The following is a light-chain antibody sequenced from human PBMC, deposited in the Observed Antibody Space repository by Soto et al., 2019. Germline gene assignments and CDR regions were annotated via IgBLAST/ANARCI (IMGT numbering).Light chain of an antibody. CDR3: KRSYSTPLYT. Sequence: DIQMTQSPSSLSASVGDRVTITCRASQSISNYLNWYQQKPGKAPKLLIYAATSLQSGVPSRFSGSGSGTDFTLTISSLQPEDFATYYCKRSYSTPLYTFGQGTKLEIK. CDR1: QSISNY. CDR2: AAT. V-gene: IGKV1-39*01. J-gene: IGKJ2*01.